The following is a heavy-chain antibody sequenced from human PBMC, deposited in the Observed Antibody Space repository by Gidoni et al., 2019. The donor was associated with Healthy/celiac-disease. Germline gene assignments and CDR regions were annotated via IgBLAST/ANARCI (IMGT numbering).Heavy chain of an antibody. CDR2: ISSSSSYI. CDR3: ARAIDYGGNYFDY. J-gene: IGHJ4*02. CDR1: GFPFSSYS. V-gene: IGHV3-21*01. D-gene: IGHD4-17*01. Sequence: EVQLVESGGGLVTPGGSLRLSCAASGFPFSSYSMNWVRQAPGKGLEWVSSISSSSSYIYDADSVKGRFTISRDNAKNSLYLQMNSLRAEDTAVYYCARAIDYGGNYFDYWGQGTLVTVSS.